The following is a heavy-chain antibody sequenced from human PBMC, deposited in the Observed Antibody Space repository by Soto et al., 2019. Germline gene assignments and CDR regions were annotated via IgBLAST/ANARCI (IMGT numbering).Heavy chain of an antibody. Sequence: QVQLQESGPGLVKPSETLSLTCTVSGGSISRYYWTWIRQTPGKGLEWIGYIYYDGDTNYNPSLKRRXXMXVXXSKNQFSLKLRSVTAADTATYFCARDKAGNNVIEHWGQGTLVTVSS. CDR2: IYYDGDT. D-gene: IGHD1-20*01. CDR3: ARDKAGNNVIEH. J-gene: IGHJ4*02. V-gene: IGHV4-59*01. CDR1: GGSISRYY.